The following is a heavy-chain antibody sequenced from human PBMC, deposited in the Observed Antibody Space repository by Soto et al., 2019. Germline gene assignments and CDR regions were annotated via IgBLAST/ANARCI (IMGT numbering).Heavy chain of an antibody. J-gene: IGHJ4*02. CDR2: IYWDDDK. CDR1: GFSLSTSGVG. V-gene: IGHV2-5*02. CDR3: AHATNNAPHVDY. D-gene: IGHD1-20*01. Sequence: QITLKESGPTLVKPTQTLTLTCTFSGFSLSTSGVGVGWIRQPPGKALEWLALIYWDDDKRYSPSLKSRLTITKDTSQNQVVLTMTNMDPVDTATYYCAHATNNAPHVDYWGQGTLVTVSS.